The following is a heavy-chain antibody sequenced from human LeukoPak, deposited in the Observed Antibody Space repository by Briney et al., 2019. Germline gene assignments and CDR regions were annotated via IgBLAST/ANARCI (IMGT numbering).Heavy chain of an antibody. CDR2: ISAYNGNT. D-gene: IGHD3-3*01. CDR1: GYTFTIYG. J-gene: IGHJ6*03. Sequence: ASVTVSCTASGYTFTIYGISWVRQAPGQGLEWMGWISAYNGNTNYAQKLQGRVTMTTDTSTSTAYMELRSLRSDDTAVYYCARAVEVTIFGVVISGRNYMDVWGKGTTVTVSS. CDR3: ARAVEVTIFGVVISGRNYMDV. V-gene: IGHV1-18*01.